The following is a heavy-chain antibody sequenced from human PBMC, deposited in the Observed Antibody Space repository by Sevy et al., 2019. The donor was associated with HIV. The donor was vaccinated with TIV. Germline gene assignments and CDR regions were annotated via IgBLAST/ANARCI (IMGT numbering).Heavy chain of an antibody. Sequence: SETLSLTCTVSGYSISSGYYWGWIRQSPGKGLEWIGSINNRGTTYYNPSLKIRVTISVDTSKNQFSLMLSSVTAAETAVYYCARDNGVRGIFEYWGQGTLVTVSS. J-gene: IGHJ4*02. CDR1: GYSISSGYY. CDR2: INNRGTT. V-gene: IGHV4-38-2*02. D-gene: IGHD3-10*01. CDR3: ARDNGVRGIFEY.